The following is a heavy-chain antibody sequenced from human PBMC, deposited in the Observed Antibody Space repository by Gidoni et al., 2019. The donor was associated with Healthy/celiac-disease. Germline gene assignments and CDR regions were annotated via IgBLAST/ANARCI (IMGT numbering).Heavy chain of an antibody. Sequence: VQLVESGGGVVQPGRSLRLSCAASGFTFSSYAMHWVRQAPGKGLEGVAVISYDGSNKYYADSVKGRFTISRDNSKNTLYLQMNSLRAEDTAVYYCARDGNSGSYRVGGAFDIWGQGTMVTVSS. D-gene: IGHD1-26*01. J-gene: IGHJ3*02. CDR2: ISYDGSNK. CDR1: GFTFSSYA. V-gene: IGHV3-30*01. CDR3: ARDGNSGSYRVGGAFDI.